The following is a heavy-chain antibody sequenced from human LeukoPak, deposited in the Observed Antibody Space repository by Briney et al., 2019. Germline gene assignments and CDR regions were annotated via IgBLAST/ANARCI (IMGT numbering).Heavy chain of an antibody. CDR2: ISGSGCST. CDR3: AKDGADYDSSGYYYGIGY. D-gene: IGHD3-22*01. CDR1: GFTFSSYG. V-gene: IGHV3-23*01. J-gene: IGHJ4*02. Sequence: PGWSLRLSYPASGFTFSSYGMSWVRQAPGKGLESVSAISGSGCSTYYADSVKGRFTISRDNSKNTLYLQMNSLRAEDTAVYSCAKDGADYDSSGYYYGIGYWGQGNLVTVSS.